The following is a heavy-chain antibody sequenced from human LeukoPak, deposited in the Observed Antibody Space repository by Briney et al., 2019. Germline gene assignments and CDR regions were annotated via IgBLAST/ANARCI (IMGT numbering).Heavy chain of an antibody. CDR1: GYTFTSYG. Sequence: ASVKVSCKASGYTFTSYGISWVRQAPGQGLEWMGWISAYNGNTKYAQKLQGRVSMTTDTSTSTAYIELRSLRSDDTAVYYCARGPYCSGGSCYSQYFDYWGQGTLVTVSS. V-gene: IGHV1-18*01. CDR2: ISAYNGNT. CDR3: ARGPYCSGGSCYSQYFDY. J-gene: IGHJ4*02. D-gene: IGHD2-15*01.